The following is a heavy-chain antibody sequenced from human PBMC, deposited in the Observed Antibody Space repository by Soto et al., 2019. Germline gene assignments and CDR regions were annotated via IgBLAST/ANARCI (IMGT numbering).Heavy chain of an antibody. CDR1: GFTFSSYA. D-gene: IGHD2-8*01. CDR3: AKVVLMVYAIPAYFDY. Sequence: QVQLVESGGGVVQPGRSLRLSCAASGFTFSSYAMHWVRQAPGKGLEWVAVISYDGSNKYYADSVKGRFTISRDNSKNXLYLQMNSLRAEDTAVYYCAKVVLMVYAIPAYFDYWGQGTLVTVSS. CDR2: ISYDGSNK. J-gene: IGHJ4*02. V-gene: IGHV3-30-3*01.